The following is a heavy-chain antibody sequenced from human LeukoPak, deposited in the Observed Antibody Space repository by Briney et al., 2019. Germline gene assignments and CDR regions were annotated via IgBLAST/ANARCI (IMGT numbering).Heavy chain of an antibody. CDR1: GFTFSKYG. J-gene: IGHJ3*02. CDR3: STVAPDDGFDI. D-gene: IGHD4-23*01. CDR2: IQHDGKNK. Sequence: PGGSLRLSCAASGFTFSKYGIHWVRRPPGKGLEWVAFIQHDGKNKFYLDSVKGRFTISRDNSKNTLHLQIYSLRPEDTALYYCSTVAPDDGFDIWGQGTMVTVSS. V-gene: IGHV3-30*02.